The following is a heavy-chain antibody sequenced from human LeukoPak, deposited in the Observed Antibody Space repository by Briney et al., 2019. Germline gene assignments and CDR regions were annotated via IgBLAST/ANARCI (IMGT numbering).Heavy chain of an antibody. J-gene: IGHJ5*02. CDR3: ARDLAYYYDSSGYRRLNWFDP. CDR1: GGSISSGGYY. Sequence: SETLSLTCTVSGGSISSGGYYWSWIRQHPGKGLEWSGYIYYSGSTYYNPSLKSRVTISVDTSKNQFSLKLSSVTAADTAVYYCARDLAYYYDSSGYRRLNWFDPWGQGTLVTVSS. CDR2: IYYSGST. V-gene: IGHV4-31*03. D-gene: IGHD3-22*01.